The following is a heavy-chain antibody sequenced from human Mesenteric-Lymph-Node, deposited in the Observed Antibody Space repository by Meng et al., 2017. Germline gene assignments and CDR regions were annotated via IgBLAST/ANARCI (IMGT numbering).Heavy chain of an antibody. D-gene: IGHD2-2*01. J-gene: IGHJ1*01. Sequence: GESLKISCAVSGFTFINDWMSWVRQAPGKGLEWVGRIKSKIEGETTDYAAPVKDRFTISRDDSENTLYLQMNSLKTEDTGVYYCATVDSCSSSTCYPSEYFHHWGQGTLVTVSS. CDR1: GFTFINDW. CDR2: IKSKIEGETT. V-gene: IGHV3-15*01. CDR3: ATVDSCSSSTCYPSEYFHH.